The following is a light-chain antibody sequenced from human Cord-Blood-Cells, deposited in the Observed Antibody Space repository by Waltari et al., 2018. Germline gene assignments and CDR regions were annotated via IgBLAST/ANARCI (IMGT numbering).Light chain of an antibody. CDR1: SSDVGGYNY. Sequence: QSALTQPRSVSGSPGQSVTISCTGTSSDVGGYNYASWYQQHPGKAPKLIIYDVSKRPSGVPDRFSGSKSGNTASLTISGLQAEDEADYYCCSYAGSVVFGGGTKLTVL. CDR3: CSYAGSVV. V-gene: IGLV2-11*01. CDR2: DVS. J-gene: IGLJ2*01.